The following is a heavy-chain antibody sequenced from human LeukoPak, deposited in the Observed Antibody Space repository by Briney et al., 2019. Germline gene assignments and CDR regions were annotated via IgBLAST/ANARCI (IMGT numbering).Heavy chain of an antibody. CDR2: IIPIFGTA. CDR3: ATSSGYYPGYFGY. Sequence: SVKVSCKASGGTFSSYAISWVRQAPGQGLEWMGGIIPIFGTANYAQKFQGRVTITADKSTSTAYMELSSLRSEDTAVYYCATSSGYYPGYFGYWGQGTLVTVSS. CDR1: GGTFSSYA. J-gene: IGHJ4*02. D-gene: IGHD3-22*01. V-gene: IGHV1-69*06.